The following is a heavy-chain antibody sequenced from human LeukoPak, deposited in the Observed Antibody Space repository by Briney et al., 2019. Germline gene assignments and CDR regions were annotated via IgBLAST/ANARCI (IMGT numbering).Heavy chain of an antibody. CDR1: GGSFSGHY. V-gene: IGHV4-34*01. D-gene: IGHD3-10*01. CDR2: VNHSGST. Sequence: PSETLSLTCAVYGGSFSGHYWTWIRQPPGKGLEWIGEVNHSGSTTYNPSLNNRVTISVDTSKNQFSLKLTSVTAADTAVYYCARPRYGLGSLDSWGQGTLVTVSS. J-gene: IGHJ4*02. CDR3: ARPRYGLGSLDS.